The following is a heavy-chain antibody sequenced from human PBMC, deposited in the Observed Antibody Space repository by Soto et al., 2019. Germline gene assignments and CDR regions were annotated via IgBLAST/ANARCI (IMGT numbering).Heavy chain of an antibody. V-gene: IGHV4-34*01. CDR1: GWCFSGYY. J-gene: IGHJ5*01. CDR3: ARKIRFPSPTLFDS. Sequence: XETLAPTCSVAGWCFSGYYWTWIRPPPGKGLECIGESKHTGSTNCNETFKSRVTIAVDTAEHQLSLKLSSLTAADTAVYYWARKIRFPSPTLFDSLRRGNLISLSS. CDR2: SKHTGST.